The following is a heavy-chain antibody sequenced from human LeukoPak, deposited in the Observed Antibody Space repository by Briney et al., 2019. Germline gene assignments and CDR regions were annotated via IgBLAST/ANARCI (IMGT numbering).Heavy chain of an antibody. J-gene: IGHJ3*02. Sequence: GGSLRLSCAASGFTFSTYSMNWVRQAPGKGLEWVSYISSSSSTIYYADSVKGRFTISRDNAKNSLYLQMNSLRAEDTAVYYCVRDHDFAFDIWGQGTMVTVSS. CDR2: ISSSSSTI. D-gene: IGHD2-21*02. CDR1: GFTFSTYS. CDR3: VRDHDFAFDI. V-gene: IGHV3-48*01.